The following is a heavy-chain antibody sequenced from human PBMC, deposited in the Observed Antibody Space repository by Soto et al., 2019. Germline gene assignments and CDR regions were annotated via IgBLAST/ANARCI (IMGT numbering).Heavy chain of an antibody. CDR2: ISGSGGST. V-gene: IGHV3-23*01. CDR1: GFTFSSYA. D-gene: IGHD3-22*01. CDR3: AKTPYYHDSSVYYPGEC. J-gene: IGHJ4*02. Sequence: SLRLSCAASGFTFSSYAMSLVRQSRVKGLELVSAISGSGGSTYYADSVKGRFTISRDNSKNTLYLQMNSLRAEDTAVYDCAKTPYYHDSSVYYPGECWRQGT.